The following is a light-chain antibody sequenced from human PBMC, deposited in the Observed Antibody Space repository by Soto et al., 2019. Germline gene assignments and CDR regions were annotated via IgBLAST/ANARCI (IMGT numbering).Light chain of an antibody. Sequence: QSALTQPPYASGSPGQSVTISCTGTSSDVGRYNYVSWYQQHPGKAPKLIIYEVTKRPSGVPDRFSGSKSDNTASLTVSGLQAEDEADYYCSSYAGNNNLIFGGGTKVTVL. CDR3: SSYAGNNNLI. J-gene: IGLJ2*01. CDR2: EVT. CDR1: SSDVGRYNY. V-gene: IGLV2-8*01.